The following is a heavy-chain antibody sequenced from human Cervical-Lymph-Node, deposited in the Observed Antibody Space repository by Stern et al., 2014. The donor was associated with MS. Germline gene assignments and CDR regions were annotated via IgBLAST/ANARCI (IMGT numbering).Heavy chain of an antibody. D-gene: IGHD3-9*01. V-gene: IGHV4-61*02. CDR1: GGSITSGNYY. J-gene: IGHJ3*02. CDR2: IYSSGST. Sequence: QVQLQESGPGLVKPSQTLSLTCTVSGGSITSGNYYWSWIRQPAGEGLEWIGRIYSSGSTQYNPSLKSRVTISADTSTNQFSLRLSSVTAADTAVYYCARGYYDVLTANGGHGFDSWGQGTMVTVSS. CDR3: ARGYYDVLTANGGHGFDS.